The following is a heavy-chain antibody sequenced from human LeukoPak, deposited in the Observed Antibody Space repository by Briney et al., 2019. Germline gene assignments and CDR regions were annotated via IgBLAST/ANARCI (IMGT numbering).Heavy chain of an antibody. J-gene: IGHJ4*02. CDR3: ARGVQGFDY. CDR2: INPSGGST. V-gene: IGHV1-46*01. D-gene: IGHD1-1*01. CDR1: EYPFTTSY. Sequence: GPSVKVSCKPLEYPFTTSYMHWGRQAPGQGLEWMGIINPSGGSTSYAQKFQGRVTMTRDTSTSTVYMELSSLRSEDTAVYYCARGVQGFDYWGQGTLVTVSS.